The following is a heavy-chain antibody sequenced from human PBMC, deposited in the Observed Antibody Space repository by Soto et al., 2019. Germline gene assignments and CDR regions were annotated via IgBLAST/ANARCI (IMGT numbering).Heavy chain of an antibody. CDR1: GFSFGGYA. CDR2: ISGSGSTT. CDR3: AKGSRGYSGYDFDY. V-gene: IGHV3-23*01. D-gene: IGHD5-12*01. J-gene: IGHJ4*02. Sequence: EVQLLESGGGLVQPGGSLRLSCAASGFSFGGYAMNWVRQAPGKGLEWVSSISGSGSTTYYADSVRGRFTISRDNSKNTLYLQMNSLRAEDTAVYYCAKGSRGYSGYDFDYWGQGTLVTVSS.